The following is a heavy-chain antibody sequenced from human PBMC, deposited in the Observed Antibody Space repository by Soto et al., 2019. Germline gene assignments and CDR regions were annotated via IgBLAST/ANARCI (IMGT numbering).Heavy chain of an antibody. CDR2: MNPNSGNT. J-gene: IGHJ5*02. V-gene: IGHV1-8*01. CDR1: GYTFTSYD. CDR3: AMVAHNWFDP. Sequence: QVQLVQSGAEVKKPGASVKVSCKASGYTFTSYDIYWVRQRTGQGLEWMGWMNPNSGNTGYAQKFQDRVTMTRNTFISTDYMELSNLRSEAKAVYYCAMVAHNWFDPWGQGTLVTVSS. D-gene: IGHD2-15*01.